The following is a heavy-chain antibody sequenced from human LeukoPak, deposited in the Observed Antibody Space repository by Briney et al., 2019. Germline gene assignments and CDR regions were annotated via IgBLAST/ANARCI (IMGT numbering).Heavy chain of an antibody. CDR2: IKEGGSGK. CDR1: GFTFSSYW. CDR3: ARANWAFDY. V-gene: IGHV3-7*01. D-gene: IGHD1-1*01. Sequence: QPGGSLRLSCAASGFTFSSYWMSWVRQAPGKGLEWVANIKEGGSGKYYVDSVRGRFTISRDNANNLLYLQMNSLRVEDTAVYYRARANWAFDYWGQGTLVTVSS. J-gene: IGHJ4*02.